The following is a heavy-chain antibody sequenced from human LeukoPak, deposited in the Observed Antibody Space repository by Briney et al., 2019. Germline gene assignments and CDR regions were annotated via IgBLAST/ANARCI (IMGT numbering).Heavy chain of an antibody. V-gene: IGHV6-1*01. CDR3: AREPAGYSSSWYAPRDRPLDAFDI. CDR1: GDSVFSNSAA. Sequence: SQTLSLTCAISGDSVFSNSAAWTWIRRSPSRGLEWLGRTYYRSKWYNDYAVSVKSRITINPDTSKNQFSLQLNSVTPEDTAVYYCAREPAGYSSSWYAPRDRPLDAFDIWGQGTMVTVSS. J-gene: IGHJ3*02. D-gene: IGHD6-13*01. CDR2: TYYRSKWYN.